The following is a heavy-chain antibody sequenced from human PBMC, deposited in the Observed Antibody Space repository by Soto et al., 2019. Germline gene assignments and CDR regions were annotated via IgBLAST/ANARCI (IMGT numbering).Heavy chain of an antibody. D-gene: IGHD3-22*01. J-gene: IGHJ4*02. CDR1: GGTFSSYA. Sequence: ASVKVSCKASGGTFSSYAISWVRQAPGQGLEWMGGIIPIFGTANYAQKFQGRVTITADESTSTAYVELSSLRSEDTAVYYCARAFYYDSSGYYFDYWGQGTLVTVSS. CDR2: IIPIFGTA. CDR3: ARAFYYDSSGYYFDY. V-gene: IGHV1-69*13.